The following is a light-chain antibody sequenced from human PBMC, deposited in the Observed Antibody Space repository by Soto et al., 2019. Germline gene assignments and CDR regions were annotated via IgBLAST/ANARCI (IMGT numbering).Light chain of an antibody. J-gene: IGKJ1*01. CDR2: DAS. CDR1: QGVSSR. Sequence: MTQSPATLSASPGERVTLSCRASQGVSSRLAWYQRKPGQPPKLLIYDASTRATGIAARFSGSGSGAEFTLTISSLQSEDFAIYYCQQYNNWPWTLGQGTKVDIK. V-gene: IGKV3-15*01. CDR3: QQYNNWPWT.